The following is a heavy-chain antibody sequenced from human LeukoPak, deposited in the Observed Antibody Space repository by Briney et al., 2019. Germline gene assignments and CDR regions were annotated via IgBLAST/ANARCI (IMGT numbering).Heavy chain of an antibody. D-gene: IGHD3-22*01. V-gene: IGHV4-59*12. CDR3: ARGGYYYDSTSYYSLDY. Sequence: SETLSLTCTVSGGSISSYYWSWIRQPPGKGLEWIGYIYYSGSTNYNPSLKSRVTISVDTSKNQFSLKLSSVTAADTAVYYCARGGYYYDSTSYYSLDYWGQGTLVTVSS. CDR1: GGSISSYY. CDR2: IYYSGST. J-gene: IGHJ4*02.